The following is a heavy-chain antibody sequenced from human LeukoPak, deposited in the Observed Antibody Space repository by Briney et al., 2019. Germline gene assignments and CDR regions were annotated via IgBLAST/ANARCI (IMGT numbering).Heavy chain of an antibody. Sequence: ASVKVSCKASGYTFTSYDINWVRQATGQGLEWMGWMNPNSGNTGYAQKFQGRVTMTRNTSISTACMELSSLRSEDTAVYYCARAMYGGNSGFYYLDYWGQGTLVTVSS. CDR1: GYTFTSYD. CDR3: ARAMYGGNSGFYYLDY. D-gene: IGHD4-23*01. V-gene: IGHV1-8*01. J-gene: IGHJ4*02. CDR2: MNPNSGNT.